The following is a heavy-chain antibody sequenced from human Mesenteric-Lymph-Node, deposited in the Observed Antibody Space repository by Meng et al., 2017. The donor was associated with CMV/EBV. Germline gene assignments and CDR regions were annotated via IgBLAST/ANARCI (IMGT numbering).Heavy chain of an antibody. J-gene: IGHJ4*02. CDR1: FTFRSDG. CDR2: IWYDGSSK. V-gene: IGHV3-33*06. Sequence: FTFRSDGMQWVRQTPGKGLEWVAIIWYDGSSKYYSDSVKGRFTISRDNSKNTLYLQMNSLKAEDTAIYYCAKVAGYTYQGPYYFDYWGPGTLVTVSS. D-gene: IGHD5-18*01. CDR3: AKVAGYTYQGPYYFDY.